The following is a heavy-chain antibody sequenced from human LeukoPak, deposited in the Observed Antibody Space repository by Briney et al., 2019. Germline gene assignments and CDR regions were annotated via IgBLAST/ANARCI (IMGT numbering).Heavy chain of an antibody. D-gene: IGHD3-22*01. Sequence: EASVKVSCKASGYTFTRHGIAWVRQAPGQGLEWMGWISGYDGETKYAQNFQGRVTMTTDTSTSTAYMELWSLTSDDTAVYFCARGHYYYDSSGIHAFDIWGQGTMVTVSS. CDR3: ARGHYYYDSSGIHAFDI. V-gene: IGHV1-18*01. CDR1: GYTFTRHG. CDR2: ISGYDGET. J-gene: IGHJ3*02.